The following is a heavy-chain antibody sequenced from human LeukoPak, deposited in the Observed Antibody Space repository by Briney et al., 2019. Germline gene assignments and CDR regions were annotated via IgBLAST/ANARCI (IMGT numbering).Heavy chain of an antibody. V-gene: IGHV4-59*01. J-gene: IGHJ4*02. Sequence: SETLSLTYTVSGGSISSYYWSWIRQPPGKGLEWIGYIYYSGSTNYNPSLKSRVTISVDTSKNQFSLKLSSVTAADTAVYYCARMRTLWSGYSFDYWGQGTLVTVSS. CDR3: ARMRTLWSGYSFDY. CDR2: IYYSGST. CDR1: GGSISSYY. D-gene: IGHD3-3*01.